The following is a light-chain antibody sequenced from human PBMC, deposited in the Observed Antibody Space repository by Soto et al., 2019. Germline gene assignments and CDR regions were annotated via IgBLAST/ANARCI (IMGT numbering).Light chain of an antibody. CDR2: GAS. V-gene: IGKV3-15*01. CDR1: QSVSGK. J-gene: IGKJ5*01. CDR3: QQRSSWTIT. Sequence: IVMTQSPATLSVSPGERATLSCGASQSVSGKLAWYQQKPGQSPRLLIYGASTRAPGIPARFSGSGSGTDGTITLSSLEKEDVSVYDRQQRSSWTITFGQGTRLEIK.